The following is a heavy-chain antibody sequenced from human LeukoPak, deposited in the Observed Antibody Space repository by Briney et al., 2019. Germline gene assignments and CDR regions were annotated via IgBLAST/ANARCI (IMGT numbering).Heavy chain of an antibody. CDR2: ISSGSTI. CDR1: GFTFSSYE. V-gene: IGHV3-48*03. J-gene: IGHJ5*02. CDR3: ARDSEEGFDP. Sequence: PGGSLRLSCAASGFTFSSYEMNWVRQAPGKGLEWVSYISSGSTIYYADSVKGRFTISRDNAKNSLYLQMNSLGAEDTAVYYCARDSEEGFDPWGQGTLVTVSS.